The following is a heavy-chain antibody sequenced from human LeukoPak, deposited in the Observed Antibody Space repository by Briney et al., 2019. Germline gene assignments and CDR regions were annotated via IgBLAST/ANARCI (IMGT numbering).Heavy chain of an antibody. J-gene: IGHJ4*02. CDR1: GFTFSDYY. D-gene: IGHD3-22*01. CDR3: ARTIYDSSGYYPG. V-gene: IGHV3-11*01. Sequence: GGSLRLSCAASGFTFSDYYMSWIRQAPGKGLEWVSYISSSGSTIYYADSVKGRFTIFRDNAKNSLYLQMNSLRAEDTAVYYCARTIYDSSGYYPGWGQGTLVTVSS. CDR2: ISSSGSTI.